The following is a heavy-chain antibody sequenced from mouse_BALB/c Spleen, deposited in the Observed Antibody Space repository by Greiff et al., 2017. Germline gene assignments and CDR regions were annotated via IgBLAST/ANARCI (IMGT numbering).Heavy chain of an antibody. J-gene: IGHJ2*01. V-gene: IGHV3-6*02. Sequence: EVNLLESGPGLVKPSQSLSLTCSVTGYSITSGYYWNWIRQFPGNKLEWMGYISYDGSNNYNPSLKNRISITRDTSKNQFFLKLNSVTTEDTATYYCASWWLHYFAYWGQGTTLTVSS. D-gene: IGHD1-1*02. CDR2: ISYDGSN. CDR1: GYSITSGYY. CDR3: ASWWLHYFAY.